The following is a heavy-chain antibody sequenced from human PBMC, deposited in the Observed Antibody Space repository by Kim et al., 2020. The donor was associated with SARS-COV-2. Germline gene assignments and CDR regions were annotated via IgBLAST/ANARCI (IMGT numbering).Heavy chain of an antibody. CDR3: ARGGRRGYSYGYFDY. J-gene: IGHJ4*02. V-gene: IGHV1-2*02. Sequence: KFQGRVTMTRDTSISTAYMELSRLRSDDTAVYYCARGGRRGYSYGYFDYWGQGTLVTVSS. D-gene: IGHD5-18*01.